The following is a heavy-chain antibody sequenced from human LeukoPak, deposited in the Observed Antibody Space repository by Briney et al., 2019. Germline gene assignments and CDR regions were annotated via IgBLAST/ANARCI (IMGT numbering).Heavy chain of an antibody. V-gene: IGHV1-8*01. J-gene: IGHJ4*02. D-gene: IGHD3-10*01. Sequence: GASVKVSCKASGYTFTSYDINWVRQATGQGLEWMGWMNPNSGNTGYAQKFQGRVTMTRNTSISTAYMELSSLRSEDTAVYYCARGCYGSGPLSRCYFAYWGQGTLVTVSS. CDR3: ARGCYGSGPLSRCYFAY. CDR2: MNPNSGNT. CDR1: GYTFTSYD.